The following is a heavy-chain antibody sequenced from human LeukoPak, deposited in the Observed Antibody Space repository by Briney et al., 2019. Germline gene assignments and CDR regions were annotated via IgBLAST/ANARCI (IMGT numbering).Heavy chain of an antibody. Sequence: GGSLRLSCAASGFTFDDYGMHWVRQAPGKGLEWVSGISWNSGSIGYADSVKGRFTISRDNAKNSLYLQMNSLRAEDTALYYCAKDSLYGSGNYYGMDVWGQGTTVTVSS. CDR3: AKDSLYGSGNYYGMDV. D-gene: IGHD3-10*01. V-gene: IGHV3-9*01. CDR2: ISWNSGSI. CDR1: GFTFDDYG. J-gene: IGHJ6*02.